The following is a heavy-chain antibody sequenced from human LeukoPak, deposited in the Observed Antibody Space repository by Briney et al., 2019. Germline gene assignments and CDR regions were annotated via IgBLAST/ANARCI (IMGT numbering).Heavy chain of an antibody. D-gene: IGHD6-13*01. CDR1: GGSISSFY. Sequence: PSETLSLTCTVSGGSISSFYWTWIRQPAGKGLEWIGRIYTSGSTNYNPSLNSRVTMSVDTSKNQFSLKLSTVTAADTAVYYCARDVVAAVGTWDYWGQGTLVTVSS. CDR2: IYTSGST. V-gene: IGHV4-4*07. CDR3: ARDVVAAVGTWDY. J-gene: IGHJ4*02.